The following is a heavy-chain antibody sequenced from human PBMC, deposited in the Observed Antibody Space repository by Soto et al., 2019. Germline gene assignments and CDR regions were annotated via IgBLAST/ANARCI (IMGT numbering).Heavy chain of an antibody. CDR2: IYWNDDK. V-gene: IGHV2-5*01. CDR3: AHRLPSGYSYYYYYGMDV. CDR1: GLSLSTSGVG. J-gene: IGHJ6*01. Sequence: SGPTLVNPTQTLTLTCTFSGLSLSTSGVGVGWIRQPPGKALEWLALIYWNDDKRYSPSLKSRLTITKDTSKNQVVLTMTNMDPVDTATYYCAHRLPSGYSYYYYYGMDVWGQGTTVTVS. D-gene: IGHD3-3*01.